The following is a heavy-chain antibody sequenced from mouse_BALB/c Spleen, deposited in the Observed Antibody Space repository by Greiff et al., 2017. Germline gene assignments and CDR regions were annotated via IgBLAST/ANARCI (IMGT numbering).Heavy chain of an antibody. V-gene: IGHV5-6-5*01. Sequence: EVQLVESGGGLVKPGGSLKLSCAASGFTFSSYAMSWVRQTPEKRLEWVASISSGGSTYYPDSVKGRFTISRDNARNILYLQMSSLRSEDTAMYYCAREERDLAMDYWGQGTSVTVSS. CDR3: AREERDLAMDY. CDR2: ISSGGST. CDR1: GFTFSSYA. J-gene: IGHJ4*01.